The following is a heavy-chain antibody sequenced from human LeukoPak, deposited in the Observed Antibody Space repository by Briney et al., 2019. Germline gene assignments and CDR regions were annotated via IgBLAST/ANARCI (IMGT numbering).Heavy chain of an antibody. D-gene: IGHD3-16*01. J-gene: IGHJ2*01. CDR3: AREIGENWYFDL. V-gene: IGHV3-53*01. CDR1: GFTVSSNY. CDR2: IYSGGST. Sequence: GGSLRLSCAASGFTVSSNYMSWVRQAPGKGLEWVSAIYSGGSTYYADSVKGRFTISRDNSKNTLYLQMNSLRAEDTALYYCAREIGENWYFDLWGRGTLVTVSS.